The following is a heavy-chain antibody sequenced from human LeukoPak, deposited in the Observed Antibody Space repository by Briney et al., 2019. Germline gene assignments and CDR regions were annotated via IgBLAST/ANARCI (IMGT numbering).Heavy chain of an antibody. J-gene: IGHJ4*02. CDR2: IYWDDHK. Sequence: KESGPTLVKPTQTLTLTCNFSGFSLRTTGVGVAWIRQPPTTALEWLALIYWDDHKHYSPSLKTRLTITKDTSKNQVVLTMTNLDPVDTGTYYCAHTNYYDGDGYYFLNYWGQGTLVTVSS. D-gene: IGHD3-22*01. CDR3: AHTNYYDGDGYYFLNY. CDR1: GFSLRTTGVG. V-gene: IGHV2-5*02.